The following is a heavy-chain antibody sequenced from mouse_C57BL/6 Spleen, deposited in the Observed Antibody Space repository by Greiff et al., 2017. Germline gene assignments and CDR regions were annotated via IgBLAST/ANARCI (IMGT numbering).Heavy chain of an antibody. Sequence: EVKVVESGGGLVKPGGSLKLSCAASGFTFSDYGMHWVRQAPEKGLEWVAYISSGSSTIYYADTVKGRFTISRDNAKNTLFLQMTSLRSEDTAMYYCARGLRRGGSNAMDYWGQGTSVTVSS. V-gene: IGHV5-17*01. J-gene: IGHJ4*01. D-gene: IGHD3-2*02. CDR3: ARGLRRGGSNAMDY. CDR2: ISSGSSTI. CDR1: GFTFSDYG.